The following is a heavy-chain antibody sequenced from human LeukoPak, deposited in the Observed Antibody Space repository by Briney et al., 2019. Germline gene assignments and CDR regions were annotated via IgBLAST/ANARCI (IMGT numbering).Heavy chain of an antibody. CDR1: GGSFSGYY. J-gene: IGHJ5*02. CDR3: ARGLKLYYYDSSGYWFDP. V-gene: IGHV4-34*01. Sequence: SETLSLTCAVYGGSFSGYYWSWIRQPPGKGLEWFGEINHSGSTNYNPSLKSRVTISVDTSKNQFSLKLSSVTAADTAVYYCARGLKLYYYDSSGYWFDPWGQGTLVTVSS. CDR2: INHSGST. D-gene: IGHD3-22*01.